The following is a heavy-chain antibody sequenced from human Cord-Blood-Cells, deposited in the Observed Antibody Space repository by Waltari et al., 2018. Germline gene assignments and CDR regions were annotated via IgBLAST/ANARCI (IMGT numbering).Heavy chain of an antibody. CDR2: IWDDGSNK. D-gene: IGHD3-3*01. Sequence: QVQLVESGGGVVQPGRSLRLSCAASGFTFSSHGMHWVRQALGKVLEWGAVIWDDGSNKYYAGSVKGRFTISRDNSKNTLYLQMNSLRAEDTAVYYCARPTDFWSGPFDYWGQGTLVTVSS. J-gene: IGHJ4*02. CDR3: ARPTDFWSGPFDY. V-gene: IGHV3-33*01. CDR1: GFTFSSHG.